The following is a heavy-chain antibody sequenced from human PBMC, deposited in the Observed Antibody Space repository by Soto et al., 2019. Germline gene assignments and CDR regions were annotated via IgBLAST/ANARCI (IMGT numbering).Heavy chain of an antibody. D-gene: IGHD4-17*01. Sequence: GGSLRLSCAASGFTFRNYAMHWVRQAPGKGLEWVVVISYDGSKKYYADSLEGRFTISRDNSNNTLYLQMNSLTDEDTAVYYCVRAPGSATVTTSYVDYWGQGTLVTVSS. J-gene: IGHJ4*02. CDR3: VRAPGSATVTTSYVDY. V-gene: IGHV3-30-3*01. CDR1: GFTFRNYA. CDR2: ISYDGSKK.